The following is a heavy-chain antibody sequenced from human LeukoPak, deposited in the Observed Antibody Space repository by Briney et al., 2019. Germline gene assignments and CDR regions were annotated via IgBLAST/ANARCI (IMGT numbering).Heavy chain of an antibody. J-gene: IGHJ5*02. CDR3: ARGRAVVRFDP. Sequence: ASVKVSCKASGYTFTSYDINWVRQATGQGLEWMGWMNPNSGNTGYAQKFQGRVTITRNTSISTAYMELSSLSSEDTAVYYCARGRAVVRFDPWGQGTLVTVSS. CDR1: GYTFTSYD. D-gene: IGHD6-19*01. V-gene: IGHV1-8*03. CDR2: MNPNSGNT.